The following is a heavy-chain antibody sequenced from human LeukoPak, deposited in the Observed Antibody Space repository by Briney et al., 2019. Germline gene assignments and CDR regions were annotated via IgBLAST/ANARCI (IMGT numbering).Heavy chain of an antibody. CDR2: TYYRSKWSN. CDR3: TRALGVVFDF. V-gene: IGHV6-1*01. D-gene: IGHD2-8*01. CDR1: GDSVSSNSAT. J-gene: IGHJ4*02. Sequence: SQTLSLTFAISGDSVSSNSATWNWIRQSPSRDLEWLGRTYYRSKWSNDYAVSVQSRITINPDTSKNQFSLQLNSVTPDDTAMYYCTRALGVVFDFWGQGTLVTVSS.